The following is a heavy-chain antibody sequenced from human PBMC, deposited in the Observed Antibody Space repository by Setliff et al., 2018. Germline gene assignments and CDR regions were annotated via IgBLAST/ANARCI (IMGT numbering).Heavy chain of an antibody. CDR3: ATDKMAVAGTWFDP. J-gene: IGHJ5*02. CDR2: FDPEDGET. Sequence: RASVKVSCKVSGYTLTELSMHWVRQAPGKGLEWMGGFDPEDGETIYAQKFQGRVTMTGDTSTDTAYMELSSLRSEDTAVYYCATDKMAVAGTWFDPRGQGTLVTVSS. V-gene: IGHV1-24*01. D-gene: IGHD6-19*01. CDR1: GYTLTELS.